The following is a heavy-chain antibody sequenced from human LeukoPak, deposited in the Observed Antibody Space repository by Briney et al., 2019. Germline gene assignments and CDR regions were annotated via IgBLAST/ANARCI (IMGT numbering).Heavy chain of an antibody. D-gene: IGHD3-9*01. CDR1: GGTFSSYA. CDR2: IIPIFGTA. CDR3: ARSDYDILTGYYG. Sequence: GASVKVSCKASGGTFSSYAISWVRQAPGQGLEWMGGIIPIFGTANYAQKFQGRVTITADESTSTAYMELSSLRSEDTAVYYCARSDYDILTGYYGWGQGTLVTVSS. V-gene: IGHV1-69*13. J-gene: IGHJ4*02.